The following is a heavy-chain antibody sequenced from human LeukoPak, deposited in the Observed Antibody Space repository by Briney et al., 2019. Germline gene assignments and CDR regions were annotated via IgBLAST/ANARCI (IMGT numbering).Heavy chain of an antibody. CDR1: GFTFDDYA. J-gene: IGHJ4*02. CDR2: ISWNSGSI. V-gene: IGHV3-9*03. Sequence: PGRSLRLSCAASGFTFDDYAMHWVRQAPGKGLEWVSGISWNSGSIGYADSVKGRFTISRDNAKNSLYLQMNSLRAEDMALYYCARAPYDISTGFPLDYWGQGTLVTVSS. D-gene: IGHD3-9*01. CDR3: ARAPYDISTGFPLDY.